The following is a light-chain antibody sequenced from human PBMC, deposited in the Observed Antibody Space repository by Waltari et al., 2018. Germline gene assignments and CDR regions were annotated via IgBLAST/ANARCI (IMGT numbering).Light chain of an antibody. CDR2: VNSDGSH. CDR1: SGHSSNI. CDR3: QTGGHGTLV. V-gene: IGLV4-69*01. J-gene: IGLJ3*02. Sequence: QLVVTQSPSASASLGASVKLTCPLSSGHSSNIIAWLQQQPEKGPRYLMKVNSDGSHSRGDEIPDRFAGSSSGAERYLTISSLQAEDEADYYCQTGGHGTLVFGGGTKLTVL.